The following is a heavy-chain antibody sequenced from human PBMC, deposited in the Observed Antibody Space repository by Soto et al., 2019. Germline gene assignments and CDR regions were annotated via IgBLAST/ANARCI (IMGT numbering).Heavy chain of an antibody. V-gene: IGHV5-51*01. J-gene: IGHJ5*02. Sequence: LKISCKGSGYSFPSYWIGWVRQMPGKGLEWMGIIYPGDSDTRYSPSFQGQVTISADKSISTAYLQWSSLKASDTAMYYCARTQTSYDILTENWFDPWGQGTLVTVSS. CDR1: GYSFPSYW. CDR2: IYPGDSDT. CDR3: ARTQTSYDILTENWFDP. D-gene: IGHD3-9*01.